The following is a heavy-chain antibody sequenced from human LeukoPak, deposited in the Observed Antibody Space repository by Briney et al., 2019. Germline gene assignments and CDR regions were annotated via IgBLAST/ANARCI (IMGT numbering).Heavy chain of an antibody. CDR3: ASMLQQGSYYYYYYMHV. V-gene: IGHV4-39*07. CDR2: IYYSGST. Sequence: SETPSLTCTVSGGSISSSSYYWGWIRQPPGKGLEWIGSIYYSGSTYYNPSLKSRVTISVDTSKNQFSLKLSSVTAADTAVYYCASMLQQGSYYYYYYMHVWGKGTTVTVSS. D-gene: IGHD6-13*01. CDR1: GGSISSSSYY. J-gene: IGHJ6*03.